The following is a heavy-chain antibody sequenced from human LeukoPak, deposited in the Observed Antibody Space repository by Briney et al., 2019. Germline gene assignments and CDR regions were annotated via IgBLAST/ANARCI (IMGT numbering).Heavy chain of an antibody. Sequence: AGGSLRLSCVASGFTFSSYWMHWVRQDPRKGLVWVSRINGDGRNINYADSVRGRFTISRDNAKNTLYLQMNTLRVEDTAVYYCARVVAVAGSRWFDPWGQGTLVTVSS. V-gene: IGHV3-74*01. CDR2: INGDGRNI. D-gene: IGHD6-19*01. J-gene: IGHJ5*02. CDR3: ARVVAVAGSRWFDP. CDR1: GFTFSSYW.